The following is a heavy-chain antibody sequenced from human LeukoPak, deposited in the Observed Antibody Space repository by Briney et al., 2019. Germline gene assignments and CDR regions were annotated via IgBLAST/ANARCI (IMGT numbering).Heavy chain of an antibody. CDR3: ARRGSSGWYLTFDY. Sequence: PSETLSLTCTVSGGSISSSSYYWGWIRQPPGKGLEWIGSIYYSGSTYYNPSLKGRVTISVDTSKNQFSLKLSSVTAADTAVYYCARRGSSGWYLTFDYWGQGTLVTVSS. CDR1: GGSISSSSYY. CDR2: IYYSGST. D-gene: IGHD6-19*01. V-gene: IGHV4-39*01. J-gene: IGHJ4*02.